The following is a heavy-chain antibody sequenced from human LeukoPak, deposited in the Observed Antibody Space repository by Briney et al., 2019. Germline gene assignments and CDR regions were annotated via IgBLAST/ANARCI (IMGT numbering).Heavy chain of an antibody. CDR3: AREAWSSAWY. J-gene: IGHJ4*02. D-gene: IGHD6-19*01. V-gene: IGHV1-69*13. CDR1: GGTFSSYA. CDR2: IIPIFGTA. Sequence: VASVKVSCKASGGTFSSYAISWVRQAPGQGLEWMGGIIPIFGTANYAQKFQGRATITADESTSTAYMELSSLRSEDTAVYYCAREAWSSAWYWGQGTLVTASS.